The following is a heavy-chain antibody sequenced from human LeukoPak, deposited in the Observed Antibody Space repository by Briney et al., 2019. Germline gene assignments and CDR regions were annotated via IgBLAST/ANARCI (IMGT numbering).Heavy chain of an antibody. CDR1: GGTFSSYA. Sequence: SSVQVSCKASGGTFSSYAISWVRQAPGQGLEWMGRIIPILGIANYAQKFQGRVTITADKSTSTAYMELSSLRSEDTAVYYCARAWWNNWIDMDYWGQGTLVTVPP. V-gene: IGHV1-69*04. CDR3: ARAWWNNWIDMDY. D-gene: IGHD1-1*01. CDR2: IIPILGIA. J-gene: IGHJ4*02.